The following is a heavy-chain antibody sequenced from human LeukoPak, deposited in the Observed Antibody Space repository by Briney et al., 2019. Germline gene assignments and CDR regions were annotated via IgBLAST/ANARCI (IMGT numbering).Heavy chain of an antibody. V-gene: IGHV3-30*02. Sequence: HPGGSLRLSCAASGFTFSSYGMHWVRQAPGKGLEWVAFIRYDGSNKYYADSVKGRFTISRDNSKNTLYLQMNSLRAEDTAVYYCAKDLGWSYYYDSSGSPLDYWGQGTLVTVSS. D-gene: IGHD3-22*01. CDR2: IRYDGSNK. CDR1: GFTFSSYG. J-gene: IGHJ4*02. CDR3: AKDLGWSYYYDSSGSPLDY.